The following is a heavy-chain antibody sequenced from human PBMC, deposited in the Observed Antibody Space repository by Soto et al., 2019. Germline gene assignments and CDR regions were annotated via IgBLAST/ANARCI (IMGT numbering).Heavy chain of an antibody. CDR1: GITFTKYA. J-gene: IGHJ3*02. CDR2: ISGSGSGT. CDR3: VGDYGGLEGFDI. D-gene: IGHD4-17*01. Sequence: EVQLLESGGGLVQPGGSLGLSCAASGITFTKYAMAWVRQAPEKGLEWVSGISGSGSGTYYADSVKGRFTISRDNSKNTLVLQMNSLRSEDTAKYYCVGDYGGLEGFDIWGQGTMVTVSS. V-gene: IGHV3-23*01.